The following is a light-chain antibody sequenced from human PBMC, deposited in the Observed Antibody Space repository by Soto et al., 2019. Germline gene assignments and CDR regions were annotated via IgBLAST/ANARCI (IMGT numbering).Light chain of an antibody. CDR1: SSDVGGYNY. Sequence: QSVLTQPASVSGSPGQSITISCTGTSSDVGGYNYVSWYQQYPGKAPKLMISEVNDRPSGVSNRFSGSKSGNTASLTISGLQAEDEADYYCSSYTRSSTSLFGGGTKLTVL. J-gene: IGLJ3*02. CDR3: SSYTRSSTSL. V-gene: IGLV2-14*01. CDR2: EVN.